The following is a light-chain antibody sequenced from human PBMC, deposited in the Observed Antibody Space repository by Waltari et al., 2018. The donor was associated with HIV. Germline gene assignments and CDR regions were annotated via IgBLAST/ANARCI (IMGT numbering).Light chain of an antibody. J-gene: IGKJ4*01. Sequence: DIQLTQSPSFLSASVGDRVTITCRASQGISSYLAWYQQKTGKAPKLLIYAASTLQSGVPSRFSGRGSGTEFTLTISSLQPEDFATYYCQQLNSYPLTFGGGTKVEIK. V-gene: IGKV1-9*01. CDR1: QGISSY. CDR2: AAS. CDR3: QQLNSYPLT.